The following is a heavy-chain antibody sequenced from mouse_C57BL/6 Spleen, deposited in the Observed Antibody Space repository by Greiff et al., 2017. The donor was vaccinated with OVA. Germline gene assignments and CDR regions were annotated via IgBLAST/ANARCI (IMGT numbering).Heavy chain of an antibody. CDR2: ISSGGDYI. V-gene: IGHV5-9-1*02. CDR1: GFTFSSYA. Sequence: EVQVVESGEGLVKPGGSLKLSCAASGFTFSSYAMSWVRQTPEKRLEWVAYISSGGDYIYYADTVKGRFTISRDNARNTLYLQMSSLKSEVTAMYYCTRDPDGYYVDYWGQGTTLTVSS. J-gene: IGHJ2*01. D-gene: IGHD2-3*01. CDR3: TRDPDGYYVDY.